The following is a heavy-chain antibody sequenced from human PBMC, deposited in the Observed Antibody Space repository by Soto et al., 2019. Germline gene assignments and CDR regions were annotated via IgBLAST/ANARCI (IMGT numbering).Heavy chain of an antibody. CDR3: ANNQIVHDAFDI. Sequence: PGGSLRLSCAASGFTFSSYAMSWVRQAPGKGLEWVSAISGSGGSTYYADSVKGRFTISRDNSKNTLYLQMNSLRAEDTAVYYCANNQIVHDAFDIWGQGTMVTVSS. CDR2: ISGSGGST. D-gene: IGHD3-22*01. CDR1: GFTFSSYA. V-gene: IGHV3-23*01. J-gene: IGHJ3*02.